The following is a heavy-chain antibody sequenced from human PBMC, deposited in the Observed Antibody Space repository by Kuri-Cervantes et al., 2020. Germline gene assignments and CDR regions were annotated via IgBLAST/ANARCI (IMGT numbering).Heavy chain of an antibody. CDR3: ARERAEWLVRWGDAFDI. V-gene: IGHV3-23*01. Sequence: GGSLRLSCRTDGFTFSSHAMSWVRQAPGRGLEWVSSIKDDGGRTHYTDSVRGRFTISRDNSMNTLYLQMNSLRAEDTAVYYCARERAEWLVRWGDAFDIWGQGTMVTVSS. J-gene: IGHJ3*02. CDR1: GFTFSSHA. CDR2: IKDDGGRT. D-gene: IGHD6-19*01.